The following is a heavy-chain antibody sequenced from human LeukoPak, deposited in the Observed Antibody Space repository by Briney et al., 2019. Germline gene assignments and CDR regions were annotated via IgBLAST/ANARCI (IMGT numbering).Heavy chain of an antibody. V-gene: IGHV4-61*02. D-gene: IGHD2-2*02. J-gene: IGHJ4*02. CDR3: ASTDCSSTSCYMSPFDY. CDR2: IYTSGST. CDR1: GGSISSGSYY. Sequence: PSQTLSLTCTVSGGSISSGSYYWSWIRQPAGKGLKWIGRIYTSGSTNYNPSLKSRVTISVDTSKNQFSLKLSSVTAADTAVYYCASTDCSSTSCYMSPFDYWGQGTLVTVSS.